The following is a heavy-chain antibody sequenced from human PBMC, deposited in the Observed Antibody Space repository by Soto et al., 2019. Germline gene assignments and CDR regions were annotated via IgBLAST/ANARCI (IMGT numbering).Heavy chain of an antibody. CDR3: ARGPGVIITLAAFDI. Sequence: QVQLVQSGAEVKKPGSSVKVSCKASGGTFSSYTISWVRQAPGQGLEWMGRIIPILGIANYAQKFQGRVTITADKSTNHGYMELSSLRSEDTAVYYCARGPGVIITLAAFDIWGQGTMVTVSS. CDR1: GGTFSSYT. V-gene: IGHV1-69*02. J-gene: IGHJ3*02. CDR2: IIPILGIA. D-gene: IGHD3-10*01.